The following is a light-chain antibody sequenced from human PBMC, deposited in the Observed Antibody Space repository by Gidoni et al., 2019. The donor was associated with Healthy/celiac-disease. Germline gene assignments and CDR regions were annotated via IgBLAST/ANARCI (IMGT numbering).Light chain of an antibody. CDR1: SSYVGGYNY. V-gene: IGLV2-11*01. Sequence: QSALTQPRSVSGSPGQAGTISCTGTSSYVGGYNYVSWYQQHPGKAPTLMIYDVSTRPSVVPDRFSGSKSGNTASLTISGLQAEDDADYYCCSYAGSYTPLYVFGTGTKVTVL. J-gene: IGLJ1*01. CDR2: DVS. CDR3: CSYAGSYTPLYV.